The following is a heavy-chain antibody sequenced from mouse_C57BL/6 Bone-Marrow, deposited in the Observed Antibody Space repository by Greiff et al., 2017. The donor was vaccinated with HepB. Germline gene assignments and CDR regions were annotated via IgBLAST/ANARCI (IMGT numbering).Heavy chain of an antibody. V-gene: IGHV1-64*01. CDR2: IHPNSGST. Sequence: VQLQQPGAELVKPGASVKLSCKASGYTFTSYWMHWVKQRPGQGLEWIGMIHPNSGSTNYNEKFKSKATLTVDKASSTAYMQLSSLTSEDSAVYDCARWDYSNTFAYWGQGTLVTVSA. D-gene: IGHD2-5*01. J-gene: IGHJ3*01. CDR3: ARWDYSNTFAY. CDR1: GYTFTSYW.